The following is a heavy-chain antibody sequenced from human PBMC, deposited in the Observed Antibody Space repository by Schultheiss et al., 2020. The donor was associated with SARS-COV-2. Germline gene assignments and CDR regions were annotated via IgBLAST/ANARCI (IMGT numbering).Heavy chain of an antibody. CDR3: ALSYGDYVGDAFDI. CDR1: GFTFSSYA. J-gene: IGHJ3*02. Sequence: GESLKISCAASGFTFSSYAMNWVRQAPGKGLEWVSAISGSGGSTYYADSVKGRFTISRDNSKNTLYLQMNSLRAEDTAVYYCALSYGDYVGDAFDIWGQGTMVTVSS. D-gene: IGHD4-17*01. V-gene: IGHV3-23*01. CDR2: ISGSGGST.